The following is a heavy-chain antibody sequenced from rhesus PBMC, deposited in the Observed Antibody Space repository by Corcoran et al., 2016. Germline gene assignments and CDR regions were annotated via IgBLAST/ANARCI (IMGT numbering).Heavy chain of an antibody. D-gene: IGHD1-32*01. CDR2: IHPSNGNT. V-gene: IGHV1-200*01. Sequence: QVQLVQSGSEVKKPGTSVQLPCKASGYTFTSYYINWVRQAPGQVLEWMERIHPSNGNTGYAQKCPGRVTMTRDTSTSTAYMELNSLRSEDTAVYYCARGSLGMYNRFDVWGPGVLVTVSS. J-gene: IGHJ5-1*01. CDR1: GYTFTSYY. CDR3: ARGSLGMYNRFDV.